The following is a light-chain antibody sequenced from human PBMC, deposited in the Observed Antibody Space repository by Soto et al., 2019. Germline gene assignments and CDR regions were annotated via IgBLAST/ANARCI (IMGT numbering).Light chain of an antibody. CDR2: DVS. CDR1: SSDVGEYDY. V-gene: IGLV2-11*01. J-gene: IGLJ3*02. Sequence: QSVLTQPRSVSGSPGQSVTISCSGTSSDVGEYDYVSWYQHHPGKAPKLMIFDVSQRPSGVPDRFSGSKSGNTASLTISGLHAEDEADYYCCSYAGSRVFGGGTKVTVL. CDR3: CSYAGSRV.